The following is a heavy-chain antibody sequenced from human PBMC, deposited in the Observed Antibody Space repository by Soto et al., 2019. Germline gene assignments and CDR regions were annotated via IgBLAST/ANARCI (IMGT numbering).Heavy chain of an antibody. J-gene: IGHJ4*02. CDR1: GFTFSSYA. D-gene: IGHD2-2*01. CDR3: AKDTIPRLSSTRTHHFDY. Sequence: GGSLRLSCAASGFTFSSYAMSWVRQAPGKGLEWVSGISNSGGSTYYADSVKGRFTISRDNSKNTLYLQMNSLRAEDSALYYCAKDTIPRLSSTRTHHFDYWGQGTLVTVSS. V-gene: IGHV3-23*01. CDR2: ISNSGGST.